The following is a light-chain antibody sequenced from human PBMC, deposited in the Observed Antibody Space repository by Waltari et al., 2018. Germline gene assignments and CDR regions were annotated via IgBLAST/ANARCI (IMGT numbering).Light chain of an antibody. CDR1: QSVSSIY. Sequence: DIVLTQSPGTLPLSPGERATLSCRASQSVSSIYLAWYQQKPGQAPRLLIYGASSRATGIPDRFSGSGSGTDFTITISRLEPEDSAVYYCQQYGRSPWTFGQGTKVEIK. V-gene: IGKV3-20*01. CDR2: GAS. J-gene: IGKJ1*01. CDR3: QQYGRSPWT.